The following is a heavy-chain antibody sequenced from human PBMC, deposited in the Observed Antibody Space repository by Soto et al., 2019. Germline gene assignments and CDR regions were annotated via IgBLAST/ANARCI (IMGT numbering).Heavy chain of an antibody. CDR2: ISSSSSYI. D-gene: IGHD6-19*01. Sequence: EVQLVESGGGLVKPGGSLRLSCAASGFTFSSYSMNWVRQAPGKGLEWVSSISSSSSYIYYADSVKGRFTISRDNSKNTLYLQMNSLRAEDTAVYYCAKSAGENSSGWYAAFDIWGQGTMVTVSS. J-gene: IGHJ3*02. CDR1: GFTFSSYS. CDR3: AKSAGENSSGWYAAFDI. V-gene: IGHV3-21*01.